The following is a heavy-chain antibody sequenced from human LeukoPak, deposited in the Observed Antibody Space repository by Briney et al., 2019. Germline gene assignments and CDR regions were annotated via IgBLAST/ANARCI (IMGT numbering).Heavy chain of an antibody. CDR1: GFSFSTYS. Sequence: GGSLRLSCAASGFSFSTYSFSWVRQAPGKGLEWVSSISSSSSYIYYADSVKGRFTISRDNAKNSLHLQMNSLRAEDTAVYYCARGGGYDYSGAFDIWGQGTMVTVSS. CDR3: ARGGGYDYSGAFDI. D-gene: IGHD5-12*01. CDR2: ISSSSSYI. V-gene: IGHV3-21*01. J-gene: IGHJ3*02.